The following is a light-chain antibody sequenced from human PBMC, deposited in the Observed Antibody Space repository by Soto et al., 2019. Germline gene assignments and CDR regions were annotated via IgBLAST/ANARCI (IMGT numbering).Light chain of an antibody. CDR1: SSDVGGYNY. CDR2: EVS. CDR3: SSYTTSSTHWV. V-gene: IGLV2-14*01. Sequence: QSALTQPASVSGSPGQSITISCTGTSSDVGGYNYVSWYQQHPGKAPKLMIYEVSNRPSGVSNRFSGSKSGNTASLTISGLQAEDDADYYCSSYTTSSTHWVFGGGPQLTLL. J-gene: IGLJ3*02.